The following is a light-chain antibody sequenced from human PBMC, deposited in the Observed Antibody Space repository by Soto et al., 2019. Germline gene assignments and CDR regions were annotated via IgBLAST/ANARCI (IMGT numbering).Light chain of an antibody. CDR2: GAS. CDR1: QSVTNSY. Sequence: EIVLTQSPGTLSVSPGERATLSCMASQSVTNSYLAWYQQKPGQAPRLLIFGASTRAAGIPARFSGSGSGTEFTLTISSLQSEDVAVYYCQQYSNWPLTFGGGTKVDI. J-gene: IGKJ4*01. V-gene: IGKV3-15*01. CDR3: QQYSNWPLT.